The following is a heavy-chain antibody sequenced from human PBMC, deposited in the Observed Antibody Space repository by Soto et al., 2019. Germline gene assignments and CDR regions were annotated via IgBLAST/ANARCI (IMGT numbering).Heavy chain of an antibody. V-gene: IGHV1-2*04. CDR1: GYTFTGYY. CDR3: ARASSSWAEAFDI. Sequence: ASVKVSCKASGYTFTGYYMHWVRQAPGQGLEWMGWINPNSGGTNYAQKFQGWVTMTRDTSISTAYMELSRLRSDDTAVYYCARASSSWAEAFDIWGHGTMVTVS. D-gene: IGHD6-13*01. J-gene: IGHJ3*02. CDR2: INPNSGGT.